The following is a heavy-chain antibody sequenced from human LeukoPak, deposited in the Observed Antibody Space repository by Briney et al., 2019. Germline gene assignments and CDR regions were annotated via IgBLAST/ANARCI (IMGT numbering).Heavy chain of an antibody. CDR3: AKDLIRDVWFGES. CDR2: IRYAGGET. CDR1: GFTFSSYA. V-gene: IGHV3-30*02. J-gene: IGHJ5*02. D-gene: IGHD3-10*01. Sequence: PGGSLRLSCAASGFTFSSYAMHWVRQAPGKGLEWVAFIRYAGGETFYADSVKGRFTISRDNSKNTLFLQMNSLRVEDTATYYCAKDLIRDVWFGESWGQGTLVTVSS.